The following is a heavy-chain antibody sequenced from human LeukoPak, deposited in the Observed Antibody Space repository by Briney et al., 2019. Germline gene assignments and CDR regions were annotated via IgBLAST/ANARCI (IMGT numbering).Heavy chain of an antibody. Sequence: PSETLSLTCTVSGGSISSYYWSWIRQPAGKGLEWIGRIYTSGSTNYNPSLKSRVTMSVDTSKNQFSLKLSSVTAADTAVYYRVGSSWYRSYFDYWGQGTLVTVSS. J-gene: IGHJ4*02. CDR3: VGSSWYRSYFDY. V-gene: IGHV4-4*07. D-gene: IGHD6-13*01. CDR1: GGSISSYY. CDR2: IYTSGST.